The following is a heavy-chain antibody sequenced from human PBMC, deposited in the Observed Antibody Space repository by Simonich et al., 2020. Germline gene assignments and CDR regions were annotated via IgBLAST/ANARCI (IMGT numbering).Heavy chain of an antibody. Sequence: GAEVKKTGASVKVSCKASGYTFTGYYMHWVRQAPGQGLEWMGRINPNSGGTNYAQKFQGRVTMTRDTSISTAYMELSRLRSDDTAVYYCARVPGIYYYYGMDVWGQGTTVTVSS. CDR2: INPNSGGT. CDR1: GYTFTGYY. V-gene: IGHV1-2*06. D-gene: IGHD3-10*01. J-gene: IGHJ6*02. CDR3: ARVPGIYYYYGMDV.